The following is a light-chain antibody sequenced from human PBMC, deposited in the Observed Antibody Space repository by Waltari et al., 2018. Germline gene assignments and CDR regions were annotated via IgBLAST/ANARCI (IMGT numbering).Light chain of an antibody. Sequence: DIQMTQSPSSLSASVGDRVTITCRASQSISRNLNWYQQKPGKAPRLLISGASSLRSWVPSRFSGSGSGTDFTLTITSLQAEDFATYYCQESDSTLTWTFGPGTKVEI. CDR1: QSISRN. V-gene: IGKV1-39*01. CDR3: QESDSTLTWT. J-gene: IGKJ1*01. CDR2: GAS.